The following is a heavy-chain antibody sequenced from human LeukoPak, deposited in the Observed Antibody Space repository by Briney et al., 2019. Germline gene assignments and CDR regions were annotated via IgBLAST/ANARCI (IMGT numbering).Heavy chain of an antibody. CDR1: GGSISSYY. D-gene: IGHD2-15*01. CDR2: IYYSGST. J-gene: IGHJ3*02. CDR3: ARTPDAFDI. Sequence: SETLSLTCTVSGGSISSYYWSWIRQPPGKGLEWIGYIYYSGSTNYNPSLKSRVTISVDTSKNQFSLKLSSVTAADTAVYYCARTPDAFDIWGRGTMVTVSS. V-gene: IGHV4-59*08.